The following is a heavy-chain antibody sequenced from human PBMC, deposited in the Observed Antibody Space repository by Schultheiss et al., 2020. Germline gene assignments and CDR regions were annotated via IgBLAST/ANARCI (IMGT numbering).Heavy chain of an antibody. V-gene: IGHV1-3*01. CDR1: GYTFTSYA. CDR2: INADNGNT. D-gene: IGHD4-17*01. J-gene: IGHJ3*02. Sequence: ASVKVSCKASGYTFTSYAMPWVRQAPGQGLDWMAYINADNGNTRSPQKFQGRITVTRDRSASTVNMELSSLRSEDTAMYYCARRGYGDYGALDIWGQGTMVTVSS. CDR3: ARRGYGDYGALDI.